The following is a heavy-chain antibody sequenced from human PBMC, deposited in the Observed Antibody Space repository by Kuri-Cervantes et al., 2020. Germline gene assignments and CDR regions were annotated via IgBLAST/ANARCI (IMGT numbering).Heavy chain of an antibody. D-gene: IGHD5-12*01. V-gene: IGHV3-66*01. Sequence: ETLSLTCAASGFTVSSNYMSWVRQAPGKGLEWVSVIYSGGSTYYADSVKGRFTISRDNSKNTLYLQMNSLRAEDTAVYYCARGGTRGYAWFDPWGQGTLVTVSS. CDR1: GFTVSSNY. CDR2: IYSGGST. J-gene: IGHJ5*02. CDR3: ARGGTRGYAWFDP.